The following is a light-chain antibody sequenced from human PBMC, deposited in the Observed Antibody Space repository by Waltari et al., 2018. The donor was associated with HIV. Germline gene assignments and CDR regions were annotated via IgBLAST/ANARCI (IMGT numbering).Light chain of an antibody. CDR2: DVD. CDR3: ASFTGDDTVM. V-gene: IGLV2-14*03. CDR1: DNDFGLRNF. J-gene: IGLJ3*02. Sequence: SAVTQPASVSGLPGQSVTISCTGADNDFGLRNFFSWYQQHPGKLPRLIFSDVDSRASGIPDRFSASKSGETAFQTISSLRTEDEALYYCASFTGDDTVMFGGGTLVTVL.